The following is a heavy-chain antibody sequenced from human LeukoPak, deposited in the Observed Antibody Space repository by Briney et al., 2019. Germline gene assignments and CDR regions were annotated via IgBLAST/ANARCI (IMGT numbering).Heavy chain of an antibody. Sequence: PGGSLRLSCAASGFTFSSYGMHWVRQAPGKGLEWVAVIWYDGSNKYYADSVKGRFTISRDNSKNTLYLQMNSLRAEDTAVYYCAKDALMVRGVIFYFDYWGQGTLVTVSS. V-gene: IGHV3-33*06. CDR3: AKDALMVRGVIFYFDY. J-gene: IGHJ4*02. D-gene: IGHD3-10*01. CDR2: IWYDGSNK. CDR1: GFTFSSYG.